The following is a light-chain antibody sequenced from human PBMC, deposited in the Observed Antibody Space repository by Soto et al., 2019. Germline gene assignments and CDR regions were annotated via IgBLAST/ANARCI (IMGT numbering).Light chain of an antibody. CDR2: DTS. Sequence: DIQLTQSPSTLSASVGDRVTITCRASQSVSSWLAWYQQKPGRAPKLLIYDTSDLHSGVPSRFSGSGSGTEFTLTISSLQPDDFATYYCQQYNSHSRAFGQGTKVDIK. CDR1: QSVSSW. V-gene: IGKV1-5*01. J-gene: IGKJ1*01. CDR3: QQYNSHSRA.